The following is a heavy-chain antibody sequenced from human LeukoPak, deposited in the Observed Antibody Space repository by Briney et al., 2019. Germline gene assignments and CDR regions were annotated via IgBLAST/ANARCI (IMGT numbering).Heavy chain of an antibody. D-gene: IGHD5-12*01. CDR3: ARDPQTSGYRELGDY. CDR2: INPNSGGT. Sequence: ASVKVSCKASGYTFTGYYMHWVRQAPGQGLEWMGWINPNSGGTNYAQKFQGRVTMTRDTSISTAYMELSSLRSEDTAVYYCARDPQTSGYRELGDYWGQGTLVTVSS. CDR1: GYTFTGYY. J-gene: IGHJ4*02. V-gene: IGHV1-2*02.